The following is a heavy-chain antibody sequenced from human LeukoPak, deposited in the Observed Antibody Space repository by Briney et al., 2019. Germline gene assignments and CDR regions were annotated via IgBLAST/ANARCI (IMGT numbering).Heavy chain of an antibody. V-gene: IGHV3-9*01. CDR1: GFTFDDYA. CDR2: ISWNSGSI. CDR3: ASKSPFTS. D-gene: IGHD2/OR15-2a*01. Sequence: GGSLRLSCAASGFTFDDYAMHWVRQAPGKGLEWVSGISWNSGSIGYADSVKGRFTISRDNAKNSLYLQMNSLRAEDTVLYYCASKSPFTSWGQGTLVTVSS. J-gene: IGHJ5*02.